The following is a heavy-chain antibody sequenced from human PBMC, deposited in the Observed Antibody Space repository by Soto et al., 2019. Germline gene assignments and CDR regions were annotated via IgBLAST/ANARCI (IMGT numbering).Heavy chain of an antibody. CDR3: ANEGLWFGPATAY. V-gene: IGHV3-23*01. J-gene: IGHJ4*02. Sequence: VGSLRVWWGAAEGTCIDHGVSWVRQAPGKGLEWVSAISGSGASTYYADSVKGRFTISRDNSKNTLYLQMNSLRAEDTAVYYSANEGLWFGPATAYRGQGSPVTGSP. CDR2: ISGSGAST. CDR1: EGTCIDHG. D-gene: IGHD3-10*01.